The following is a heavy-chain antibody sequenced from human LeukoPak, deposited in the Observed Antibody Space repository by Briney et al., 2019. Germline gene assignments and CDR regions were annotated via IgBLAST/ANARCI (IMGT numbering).Heavy chain of an antibody. CDR3: TTDSAITIVLGVLYYYYYCMDV. D-gene: IGHD3-10*01. CDR2: IKSKTDGGTT. Sequence: PRGSLRLSCAASGFTFSNASMSWVRQAPGKGLEWVGRIKSKTDGGTTDYAAPVKGRFTISRDDSKNTLYLQMNSLKTEDTAVYYCTTDSAITIVLGVLYYYYYCMDVWGQGTTVTVSS. V-gene: IGHV3-15*01. CDR1: GFTFSNAS. J-gene: IGHJ6*02.